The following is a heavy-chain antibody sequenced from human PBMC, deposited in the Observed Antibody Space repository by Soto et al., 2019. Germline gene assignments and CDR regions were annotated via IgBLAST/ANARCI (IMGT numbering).Heavy chain of an antibody. Sequence: TETLSLTCTDSGASISGFYWSWIRKSAGKGLEWIGRIYATGTTDYNPSLKSRVMMSVDTSKKQSSLKLRSVTAADTAVYYCVRDGTKTLRDWFDPWGQGISVTVSS. CDR3: VRDGTKTLRDWFDP. CDR2: IYATGTT. D-gene: IGHD1-1*01. CDR1: GASISGFY. J-gene: IGHJ5*02. V-gene: IGHV4-4*07.